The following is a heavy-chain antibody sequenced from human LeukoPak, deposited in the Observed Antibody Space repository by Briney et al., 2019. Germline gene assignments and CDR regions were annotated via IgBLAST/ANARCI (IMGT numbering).Heavy chain of an antibody. CDR1: GFTFSSYG. J-gene: IGHJ4*02. D-gene: IGHD6-19*01. CDR2: IRYDGSNK. Sequence: GGSLRLSCAASGFTFSSYGMHWVRQAPGKGLEWVAFIRYDGSNKYYADSVKGRFTTSRDNSKNTLYLQMNSLRAEDTAVYYCAKDKGSGWPNFDYWGQGTLVTVSS. V-gene: IGHV3-30*02. CDR3: AKDKGSGWPNFDY.